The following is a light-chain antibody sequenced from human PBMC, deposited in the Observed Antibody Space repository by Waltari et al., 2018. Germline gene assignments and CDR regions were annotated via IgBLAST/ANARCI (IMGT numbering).Light chain of an antibody. Sequence: EIVLTQSLATLTLSLGERATLSCRASQSVSSYLVWYQQKPGQAPRLLIYDASNRATGIPARFSGSGSGTDFTLTISSLEPEDFAVYYCQQRSNWPPITFGQGTRLEIK. CDR3: QQRSNWPPIT. CDR2: DAS. V-gene: IGKV3-11*01. CDR1: QSVSSY. J-gene: IGKJ5*01.